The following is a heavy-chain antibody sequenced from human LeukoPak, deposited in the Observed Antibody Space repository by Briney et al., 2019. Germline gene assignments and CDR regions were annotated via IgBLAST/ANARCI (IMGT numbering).Heavy chain of an antibody. Sequence: SGPTLVNPTQTLTLTCTFSGFSLSTSGVGVGWIRQPPGKALEWLALIYWDDDKRYSPSLKSRLTITKDTSKNQVVLTMTNMDLVDTATYYCAHRLVKTGYSRGWYWGQFDPWGQGTLVTVSS. V-gene: IGHV2-5*02. CDR2: IYWDDDK. J-gene: IGHJ5*02. D-gene: IGHD6-19*01. CDR1: GFSLSTSGVG. CDR3: AHRLVKTGYSRGWYWGQFDP.